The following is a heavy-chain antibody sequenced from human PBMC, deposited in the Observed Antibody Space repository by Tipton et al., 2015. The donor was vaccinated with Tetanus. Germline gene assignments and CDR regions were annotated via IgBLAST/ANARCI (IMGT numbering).Heavy chain of an antibody. V-gene: IGHV4-61*01. CDR3: ARGGLCVGPACAGISPLLDV. D-gene: IGHD2-15*01. CDR2: VDDSGRT. J-gene: IGHJ2*01. CDR1: GGAVRSDNSY. Sequence: TLSLTCTVSGGAVRSDNSYWSWIRQPPGKGLQWIAYVDDSGRTNSDYFLKSRVTTSLDTSKNQFSLRLSSVTAADTAVYYCARGGLCVGPACAGISPLLDVWGRGTLVTVSS.